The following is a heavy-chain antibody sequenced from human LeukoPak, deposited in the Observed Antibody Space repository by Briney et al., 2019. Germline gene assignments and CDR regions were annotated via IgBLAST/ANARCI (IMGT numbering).Heavy chain of an antibody. D-gene: IGHD3-10*01. V-gene: IGHV3-11*06. CDR1: GFTFSDYY. CDR2: ISSSSNYK. Sequence: KPGGSLRLSCAASGFTFSDYYMSWIRQAPGKGLEWISYISSSSNYKNYADSVQGRFTISRDNAKNSLYLQMNSLRAEDTAVYYCARDRGFGEFYFDYWGQGTLVTVSS. CDR3: ARDRGFGEFYFDY. J-gene: IGHJ4*02.